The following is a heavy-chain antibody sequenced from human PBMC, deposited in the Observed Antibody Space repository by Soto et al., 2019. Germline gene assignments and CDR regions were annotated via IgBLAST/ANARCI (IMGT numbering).Heavy chain of an antibody. V-gene: IGHV3-9*01. CDR3: AKGLSEGYFDY. CDR2: IGSNSGGI. J-gene: IGHJ4*02. Sequence: GGSLRLSCAASGFTFSSYAMSWVRQPPGKGLEWVSGIGSNSGGIGYADSVKGRFTISRDNAKNYLYLQMNSLSAEDTALYYCAKGLSEGYFDYWGQGTLVTVSS. CDR1: GFTFSSYA.